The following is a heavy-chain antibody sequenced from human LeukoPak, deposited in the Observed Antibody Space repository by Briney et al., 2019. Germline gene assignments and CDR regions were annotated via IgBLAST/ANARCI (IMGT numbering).Heavy chain of an antibody. Sequence: SETLSLTCTVSGGSISDYYWSWIRQPPGKGLEWIGYIHSTGRTNYNPPLKSRVTFPIDTSKNQYSLKLTSVTAADTAVYYCVRDRGASWGQGTLVTVSS. CDR1: GGSISDYY. J-gene: IGHJ4*02. CDR2: IHSTGRT. D-gene: IGHD1-26*01. CDR3: VRDRGAS. V-gene: IGHV4-59*01.